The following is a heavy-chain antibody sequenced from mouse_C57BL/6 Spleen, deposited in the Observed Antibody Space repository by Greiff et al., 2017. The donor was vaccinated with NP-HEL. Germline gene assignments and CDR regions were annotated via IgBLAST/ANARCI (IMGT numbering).Heavy chain of an antibody. V-gene: IGHV1-72*01. Sequence: QVHVKQPGAELVKPGASVKLSCKASGYTFTSYWMHWVKQRPGRGLEWIGRIDPNSGGTKYNEKFKSKATLTVDQPSSTAYMQLSSLTSEDAAVYYCARSLYDGYGFAYWGQGTLVTVSA. J-gene: IGHJ3*01. CDR3: ARSLYDGYGFAY. CDR1: GYTFTSYW. CDR2: IDPNSGGT. D-gene: IGHD2-3*01.